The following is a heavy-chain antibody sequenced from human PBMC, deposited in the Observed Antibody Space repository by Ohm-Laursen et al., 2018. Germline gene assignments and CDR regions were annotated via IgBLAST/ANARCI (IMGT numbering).Heavy chain of an antibody. CDR1: GLTFSSYG. V-gene: IGHV3-30*18. D-gene: IGHD1-26*01. J-gene: IGHJ2*01. Sequence: SSLRLSCAASGLTFSSYGMHWVRQAPGKGLEWVAVISYDGSNKYYADSVKGRFTISRDNSKNTLYLQMNSLRAEDTAVYYCAKQDSGSGDYWYFDLWGRGTLVTVSS. CDR2: ISYDGSNK. CDR3: AKQDSGSGDYWYFDL.